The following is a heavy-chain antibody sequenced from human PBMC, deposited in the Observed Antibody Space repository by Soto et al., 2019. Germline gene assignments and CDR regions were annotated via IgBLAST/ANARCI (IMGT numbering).Heavy chain of an antibody. V-gene: IGHV1-18*01. J-gene: IGHJ4*02. CDR2: ISAYNGNT. D-gene: IGHD1-26*01. Sequence: ASVKVSCKASGYTFTSYGISWVRQAPGQGLEWMGWISAYNGNTNYAQKLQGRVTMTTDTSTSTAYMELRSLRSDDTAVYYCARWQVLGATRERYFDYWGQGTLVTVSS. CDR1: GYTFTSYG. CDR3: ARWQVLGATRERYFDY.